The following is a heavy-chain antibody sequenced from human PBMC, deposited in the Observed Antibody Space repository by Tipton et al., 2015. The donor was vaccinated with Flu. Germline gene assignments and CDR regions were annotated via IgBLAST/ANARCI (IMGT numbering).Heavy chain of an antibody. CDR1: GFTFSSYW. Sequence: SLRLSCAASGFTFSSYWMSWVRQAPGKGLEWVANIKQDGSEKYYVDSVKGRFTISRDNAKNSLYLQMNSLRAEDTAVYYCARDRLSGSYDWGDYWGQGTLVTVSS. J-gene: IGHJ4*02. V-gene: IGHV3-7*03. CDR3: ARDRLSGSYDWGDY. CDR2: IKQDGSEK. D-gene: IGHD1-26*01.